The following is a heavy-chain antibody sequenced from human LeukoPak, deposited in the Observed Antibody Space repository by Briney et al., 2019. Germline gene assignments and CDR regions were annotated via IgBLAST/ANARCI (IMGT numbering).Heavy chain of an antibody. CDR3: ARDRDGDEDFDY. Sequence: GGSLRLSCAASGFTFSSYAMSWVRRAPGKGLEWLSHTSVNGAVTTYADSVKGRFTISSDTAKNSLYLQLNSLTVGDTAMYYCARDRDGDEDFDYWGRGTLVTVSS. D-gene: IGHD4-17*01. J-gene: IGHJ4*02. V-gene: IGHV3-23*01. CDR1: GFTFSSYA. CDR2: TSVNGAVT.